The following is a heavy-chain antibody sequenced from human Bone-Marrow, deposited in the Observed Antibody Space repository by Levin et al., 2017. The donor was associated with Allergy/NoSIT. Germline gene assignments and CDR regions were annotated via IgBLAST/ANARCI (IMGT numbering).Heavy chain of an antibody. Sequence: GESLKISCATSGFTFDNAWMNWVRQAPGKGLEWVARIKSKSGGGTTDYAAPVKGRFGISRDDAKNTLYLQMDSLKSEDTAVYYCTADLPMYGSSPAIDYWGQGTLVTVSS. D-gene: IGHD2-8*01. J-gene: IGHJ4*02. V-gene: IGHV3-15*01. CDR3: TADLPMYGSSPAIDY. CDR1: GFTFDNAW. CDR2: IKSKSGGGTT.